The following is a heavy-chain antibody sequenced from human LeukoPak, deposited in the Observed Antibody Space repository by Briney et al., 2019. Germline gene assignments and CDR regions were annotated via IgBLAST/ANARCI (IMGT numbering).Heavy chain of an antibody. CDR1: GFTFSSYW. CDR3: VRGNDYGGPHY. Sequence: GGSLRLSCAVSGFTFSSYWMHWVRQAPGKGLVWVSRIDRDGSRINYADSMKGRFTISRDNGKNTLFLQMNSLRAEDAAVYYCVRGNDYGGPHYWGQGTLVTVSS. J-gene: IGHJ4*02. D-gene: IGHD4-23*01. CDR2: IDRDGSRI. V-gene: IGHV3-74*01.